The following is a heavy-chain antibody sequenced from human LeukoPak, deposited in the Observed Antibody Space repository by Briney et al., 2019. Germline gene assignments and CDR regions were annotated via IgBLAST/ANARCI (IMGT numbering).Heavy chain of an antibody. CDR3: ARDSGYCSGGSCPPVYGMDV. V-gene: IGHV4-34*01. CDR1: GGSFSGYY. J-gene: IGHJ6*02. CDR2: INHSGST. D-gene: IGHD2-15*01. Sequence: SETLSLTCAVYGGSFSGYYWSWIRQPPGKGLEWIGEINHSGSTNYNPSLKSRVTISVDTSKNQFSLKLSSVTAADTAVYYCARDSGYCSGGSCPPVYGMDVWGQGTTVTVSS.